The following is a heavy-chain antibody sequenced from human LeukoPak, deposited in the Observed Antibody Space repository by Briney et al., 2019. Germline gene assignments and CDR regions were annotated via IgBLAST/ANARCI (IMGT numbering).Heavy chain of an antibody. CDR3: AKAYAGSANDGMDV. CDR2: ISYDGNNK. J-gene: IGHJ6*04. V-gene: IGHV3-30*18. CDR1: GFTFSNYG. D-gene: IGHD3-10*01. Sequence: GGSLRLSCVASGFTFSNYGMHWVRQAPGKGLEWVAVISYDGNNKYYADSVKGRFTLSRENSKNTLYLQMNSRRAEDTAVYYCAKAYAGSANDGMDVWGKGTTVTVSS.